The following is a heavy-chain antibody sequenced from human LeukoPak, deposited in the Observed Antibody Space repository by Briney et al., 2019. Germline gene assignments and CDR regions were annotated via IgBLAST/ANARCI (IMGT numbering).Heavy chain of an antibody. CDR3: ARDDAYCGGDCYLGFDP. CDR2: IYYSGST. CDR1: GGSISSSTYY. Sequence: SETLSLTCTVSGGSISSSTYYWGWIRQPPGKGLEWIGSIYYSGSTYYNPSLKSRVTISVDTSKNQFSLKLSSVTAADTAVYYCARDDAYCGGDCYLGFDPWGQGTLVTVSS. D-gene: IGHD2-21*02. V-gene: IGHV4-39*07. J-gene: IGHJ5*02.